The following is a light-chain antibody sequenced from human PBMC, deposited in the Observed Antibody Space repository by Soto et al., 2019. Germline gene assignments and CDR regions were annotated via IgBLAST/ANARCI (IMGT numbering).Light chain of an antibody. CDR1: SSYIGAGYD. Sequence: QSVLTQPPSVSGAPGQRVTISCTGTSSYIGAGYDVHWYQQLPGTAPKLLIYGNSNRPSGVPDRFSGSKSGTSVSLAITGLQAEDEADYYCQSYDSSLSGSVLGGGTQLTVL. CDR3: QSYDSSLSGSV. V-gene: IGLV1-40*01. J-gene: IGLJ3*02. CDR2: GNS.